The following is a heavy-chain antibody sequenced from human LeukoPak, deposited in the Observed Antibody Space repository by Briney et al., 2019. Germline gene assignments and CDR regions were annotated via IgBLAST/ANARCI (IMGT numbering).Heavy chain of an antibody. D-gene: IGHD5-24*01. V-gene: IGHV4-59*01. Sequence: SETLSLTCTVSGGSISSYYWSWIRQPPGKGLEWIGYIYYSGSTNYNPSLKSRVTISVDTSKNQFSLKLSSVTAADTAVYYCARDRVRWLHRTAFDIWGQGTLVTVSS. CDR3: ARDRVRWLHRTAFDI. J-gene: IGHJ3*02. CDR2: IYYSGST. CDR1: GGSISSYY.